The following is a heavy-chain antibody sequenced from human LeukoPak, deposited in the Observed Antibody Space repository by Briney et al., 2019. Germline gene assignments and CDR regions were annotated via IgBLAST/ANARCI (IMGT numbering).Heavy chain of an antibody. J-gene: IGHJ4*02. CDR2: IIPIFGIA. V-gene: IGHV1-69*04. CDR3: ARDCPEYYYDSSGYYPLY. D-gene: IGHD3-22*01. CDR1: GGTFSSYA. Sequence: SVKVSCKASGGTFSSYAISWVRQAPGQGLEWMGRIIPIFGIANYAQKFQSRVTITADKSTSTAYMELSSLRSEDTAVYYCARDCPEYYYDSSGYYPLYWGQGTLVTVSS.